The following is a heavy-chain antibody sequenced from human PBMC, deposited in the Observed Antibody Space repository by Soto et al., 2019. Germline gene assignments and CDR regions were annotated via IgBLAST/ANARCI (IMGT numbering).Heavy chain of an antibody. CDR3: ARDGYSTSSDWPWFDP. J-gene: IGHJ5*02. Sequence: GGSLRLSCAASGFTFSRYTMHWVRQAPGRGLEWVSSISDSSTIISYADSVKGRFTISRDNAKNSLYLQMDSLRDEDTAVYYCARDGYSTSSDWPWFDPWGQGTLVTVS. CDR2: ISDSSTII. D-gene: IGHD6-6*01. CDR1: GFTFSRYT. V-gene: IGHV3-48*02.